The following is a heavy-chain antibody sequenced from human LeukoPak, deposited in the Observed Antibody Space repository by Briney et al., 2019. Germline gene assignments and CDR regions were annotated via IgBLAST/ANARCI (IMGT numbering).Heavy chain of an antibody. Sequence: ASVKVSCKASGYTFTSYDINWVRQATGQGLEWMGWMNPNSGNTGYAQKFQGSVTITRNTSISTAYMELSSLRSEDTAVYYCARGLITDIVVVPAAAYYYYMDVWGKGTTVTVSS. V-gene: IGHV1-8*03. CDR1: GYTFTSYD. D-gene: IGHD2-2*01. CDR2: MNPNSGNT. CDR3: ARGLITDIVVVPAAAYYYYMDV. J-gene: IGHJ6*03.